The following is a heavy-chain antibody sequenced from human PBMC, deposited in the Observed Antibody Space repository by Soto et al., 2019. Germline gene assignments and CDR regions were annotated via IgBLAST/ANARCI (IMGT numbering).Heavy chain of an antibody. J-gene: IGHJ4*02. V-gene: IGHV3-48*04. CDR2: ISSSSSTI. D-gene: IGHD3-22*01. Sequence: GGSLRLSCAASGFTFSSYSMNWVRQAPGKGLEWVSYISSSSSTIYYADSVKGRFTISRDNAKNSLYLQMNSLRAEDTAVYYCARDKFLVVPAGDYYDSSGYYDYWGQGTLVTVSS. CDR3: ARDKFLVVPAGDYYDSSGYYDY. CDR1: GFTFSSYS.